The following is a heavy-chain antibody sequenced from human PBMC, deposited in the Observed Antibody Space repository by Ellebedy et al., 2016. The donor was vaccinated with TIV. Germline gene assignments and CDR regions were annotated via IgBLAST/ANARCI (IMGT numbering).Heavy chain of an antibody. D-gene: IGHD1-26*01. V-gene: IGHV3-23*01. J-gene: IGHJ4*02. CDR2: IRASGFIT. Sequence: GGSLRLSCAASGITFSSYPMSWVRQAPGPGLEWVSAIRASGFITSYADSLKGRFTISRDNSKNTLYLQMNSLRAEDTAFYYCAKAGRGTTPRYFDFWGQGTLVTVSS. CDR1: GITFSSYP. CDR3: AKAGRGTTPRYFDF.